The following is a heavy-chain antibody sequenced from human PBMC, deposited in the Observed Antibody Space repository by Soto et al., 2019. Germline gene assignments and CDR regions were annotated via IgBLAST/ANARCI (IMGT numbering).Heavy chain of an antibody. CDR3: ARDVRTTVSGSVDY. CDR2: ISSGGSTI. CDR1: GFTFSSYS. J-gene: IGHJ4*02. D-gene: IGHD4-17*01. Sequence: GGSLRLSCAASGFTFSSYSMNWVRRAPGKGLEWVSYISSGGSTIYYADSVKGRFTISRDNAQNSLYLQMNSLRDEDTAVYYCARDVRTTVSGSVDYWGQGTRVTVSS. V-gene: IGHV3-48*02.